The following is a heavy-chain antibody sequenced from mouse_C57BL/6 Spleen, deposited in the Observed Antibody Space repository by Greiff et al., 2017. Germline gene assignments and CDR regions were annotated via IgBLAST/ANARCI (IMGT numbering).Heavy chain of an antibody. CDR3: ARGGGYGPYYFDY. CDR2: INPSSGYT. CDR1: GYTFTSYW. V-gene: IGHV1-7*01. J-gene: IGHJ2*01. Sequence: QVQLQQSGAELAKPGASVKLSCKASGYTFTSYWMHWVKQRPGQGLEWIGYINPSSGYTKYNQKFKDKATLTVDKSSSTAYMQLSSLTYEDSAVYYWARGGGYGPYYFDYWGQGTTLTVSS. D-gene: IGHD1-2*01.